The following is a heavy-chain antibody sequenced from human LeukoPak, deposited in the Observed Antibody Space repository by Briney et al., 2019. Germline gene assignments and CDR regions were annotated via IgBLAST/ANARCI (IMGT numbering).Heavy chain of an antibody. CDR3: ARSTMVRGVINPHDY. D-gene: IGHD3-10*01. V-gene: IGHV1-2*06. CDR1: GYTFPGYY. Sequence: GASVKVSCKASGYTFPGYYMHWVRQAPGQGLEWMGRINPNSGGTNYAQKFQGRVTMTRDTSISTAYMELSRLRSDDTAVYYCARSTMVRGVINPHDYWGQGTLVTVSS. J-gene: IGHJ4*02. CDR2: INPNSGGT.